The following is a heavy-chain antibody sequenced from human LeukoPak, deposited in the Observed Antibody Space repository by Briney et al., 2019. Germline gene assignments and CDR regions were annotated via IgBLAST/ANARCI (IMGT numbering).Heavy chain of an antibody. CDR2: IPFDGNNK. Sequence: GGYLRFYCAGYGFTFSSYGMHWDRLAPGKGLEWVAFIPFDGNNKYYTDYLKGRFTISRDNSKNTLYLQMNSLRADDTAIYYCAKGSPRTMESWGQGTLVTVSS. D-gene: IGHD4/OR15-4a*01. V-gene: IGHV3-30*02. CDR1: GFTFSSYG. CDR3: AKGSPRTMES. J-gene: IGHJ4*02.